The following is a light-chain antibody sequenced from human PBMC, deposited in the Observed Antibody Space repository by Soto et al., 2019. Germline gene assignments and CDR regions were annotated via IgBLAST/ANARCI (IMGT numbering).Light chain of an antibody. Sequence: QAVVTQPASVSGSPGQSITISCTGTSSDVGGYNSVSWYQQHPGKAPKLILYDVTDRPSGVSYRFSGSKSGNTASLTISGLQAADEADYFCSSFTSSMTNVFGSGTQLTVL. V-gene: IGLV2-14*01. CDR3: SSFTSSMTNV. J-gene: IGLJ1*01. CDR1: SSDVGGYNS. CDR2: DVT.